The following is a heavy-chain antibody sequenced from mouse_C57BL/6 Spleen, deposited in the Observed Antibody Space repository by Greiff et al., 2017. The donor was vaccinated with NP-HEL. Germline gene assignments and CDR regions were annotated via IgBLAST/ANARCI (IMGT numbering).Heavy chain of an antibody. CDR2: IHPNSGST. J-gene: IGHJ2*01. V-gene: IGHV1-64*01. Sequence: VQLQQSGAELVKPGASVKLSCKASGYTFTSYWMHWVKQRPGQGLEWIGMIHPNSGSTNYNEKFKSKATLTVDKSSSTAYMQLSSLTSEDSAVYYCARNYYGSREYYFDYWGQGTTLTVSS. CDR3: ARNYYGSREYYFDY. CDR1: GYTFTSYW. D-gene: IGHD1-1*01.